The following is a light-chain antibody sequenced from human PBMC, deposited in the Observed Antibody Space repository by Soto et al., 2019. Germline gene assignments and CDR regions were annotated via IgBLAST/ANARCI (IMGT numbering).Light chain of an antibody. CDR2: DAS. V-gene: IGKV3-20*01. CDR3: QQYGSSLQT. Sequence: EIVLTQSPGTLSLSPGERATLSCRASQSISSSYLAWYQQKPGQAPRLLMYDASSRATGIPDRFSGSGSGTDFTLTISRLEAEDFAVYYCQQYGSSLQTFGQGTKLDIK. CDR1: QSISSSY. J-gene: IGKJ1*01.